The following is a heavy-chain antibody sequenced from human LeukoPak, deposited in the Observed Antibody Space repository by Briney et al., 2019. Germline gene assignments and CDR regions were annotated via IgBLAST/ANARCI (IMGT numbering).Heavy chain of an antibody. Sequence: PGGSLRLSCAASGFTFEDYAMHWVRQTPGKGLEWVSGITWNSDRMGYADSVKGRFTISRDNAEKSLSLQMNRLTVEDMALYSCVKDGCSGYFNDPFDIWGQGTMVTVSS. CDR1: GFTFEDYA. CDR2: ITWNSDRM. D-gene: IGHD3-22*01. J-gene: IGHJ3*02. V-gene: IGHV3-9*03. CDR3: VKDGCSGYFNDPFDI.